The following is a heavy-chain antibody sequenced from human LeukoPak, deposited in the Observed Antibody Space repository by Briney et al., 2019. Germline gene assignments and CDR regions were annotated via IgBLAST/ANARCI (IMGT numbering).Heavy chain of an antibody. D-gene: IGHD6-19*01. V-gene: IGHV1-8*01. J-gene: IGHJ1*01. CDR2: MNPNSGNT. Sequence: ASVKVSCKASVYTFSSYDIHWVRQATGQGLEWMGWMNPNSGNTGYAQKFQGRLNMTRNTSISTAYMELSSLRSEHTAVYYCARRVGSGWPVQHWGQGTLVTVSS. CDR1: VYTFSSYD. CDR3: ARRVGSGWPVQH.